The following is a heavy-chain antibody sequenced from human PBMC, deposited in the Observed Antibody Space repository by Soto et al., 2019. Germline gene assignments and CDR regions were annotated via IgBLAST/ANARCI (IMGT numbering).Heavy chain of an antibody. CDR3: ARDKITGLFDY. V-gene: IGHV3-66*01. D-gene: IGHD2-8*02. CDR1: GFTVSSNY. CDR2: LYSGGST. J-gene: IGHJ4*02. Sequence: PGGSLRLSCAVSGFTVSSNYMSWVRQAPGKGLEWVSVLYSGGSTYYADSVKDRFIISRDNSRDTLFLQMNSLRAEDTAVYYCARDKITGLFDYWGQGTLVTVSS.